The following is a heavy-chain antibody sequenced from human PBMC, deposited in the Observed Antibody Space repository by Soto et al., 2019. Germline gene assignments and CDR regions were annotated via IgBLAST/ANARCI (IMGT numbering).Heavy chain of an antibody. D-gene: IGHD5-18*01. J-gene: IGHJ4*02. CDR3: ARVDTAMVIDY. V-gene: IGHV4-34*01. CDR1: GGSFSGYY. Sequence: SETLSLTCAVYGGSFSGYYWSWIRQPPGKGLEWIGEINHSGSTNYNPSLKSRVTISVDTSKNQFSLKLSSVTAADTAVYYCARVDTAMVIDYWGQGTLVTVSS. CDR2: INHSGST.